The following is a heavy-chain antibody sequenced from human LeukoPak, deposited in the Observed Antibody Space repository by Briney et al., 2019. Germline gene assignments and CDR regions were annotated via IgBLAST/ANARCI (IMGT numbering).Heavy chain of an antibody. V-gene: IGHV1-24*01. CDR3: ATARGGSYQLTYYFDY. J-gene: IGHJ4*02. CDR2: FDLEDGET. D-gene: IGHD1-26*01. Sequence: GASVKVSCKVSGYSLTELSMHWVRQAPGKGLEWMGGFDLEDGETIYAQKFQGRVTMTEDTSTDTAYMELSSLRSEDTAVYYCATARGGSYQLTYYFDYWGQGTLVTVSS. CDR1: GYSLTELS.